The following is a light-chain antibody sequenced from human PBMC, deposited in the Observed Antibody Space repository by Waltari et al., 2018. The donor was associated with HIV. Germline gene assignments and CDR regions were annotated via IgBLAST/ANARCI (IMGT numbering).Light chain of an antibody. Sequence: SYALAQPPSVSVSPGQTALISCYGDELGNKDASWYQQKPGQSPVLVIFQSKRRPSGIPERFSGSDSGNTATLTISGAQAVDEADYYCQAWDSNTAVFGGGTKLTVL. V-gene: IGLV3-1*01. CDR2: QSK. CDR1: ELGNKD. J-gene: IGLJ2*01. CDR3: QAWDSNTAV.